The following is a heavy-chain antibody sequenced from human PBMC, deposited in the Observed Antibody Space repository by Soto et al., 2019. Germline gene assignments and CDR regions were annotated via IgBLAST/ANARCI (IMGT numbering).Heavy chain of an antibody. V-gene: IGHV3-74*01. CDR1: GFTFNNYW. CDR2: IQSDGSST. Sequence: VQLVESGGGLVQPGGSLRLSCAASGFTFNNYWMHWVRQAPGKGLLWVSRIQSDGSSTDYADSVKGRFTISRDNAKNTLYLQMNSLRAEDTAVYYCARGGNPDYWGQGTLVTVSS. CDR3: ARGGNPDY. J-gene: IGHJ4*02. D-gene: IGHD4-4*01.